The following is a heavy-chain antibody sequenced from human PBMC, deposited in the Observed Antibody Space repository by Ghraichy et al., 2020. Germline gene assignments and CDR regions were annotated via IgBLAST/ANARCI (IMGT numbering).Heavy chain of an antibody. Sequence: SETLSLTCAVYGGSLSDYYWSLIRQPPGKGLEWIGEINHSGSTNYNPSLKSRVTISVDTSKNQFSLKLSSVTAADTAVYYCARGHFAADYWGQGTLVTVSS. J-gene: IGHJ4*02. CDR2: INHSGST. CDR1: GGSLSDYY. V-gene: IGHV4-34*01. D-gene: IGHD3-3*02. CDR3: ARGHFAADY.